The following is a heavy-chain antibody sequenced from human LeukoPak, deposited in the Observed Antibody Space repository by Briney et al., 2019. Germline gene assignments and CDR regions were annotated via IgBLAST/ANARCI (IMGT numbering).Heavy chain of an antibody. J-gene: IGHJ5*02. CDR3: ARGGALDFRSLKLGNWFDP. CDR2: INHSGST. V-gene: IGHV4-34*01. D-gene: IGHD3-3*01. CDR1: GGSFSGYY. Sequence: PSETLSLTCAVYGGSFSGYYWSWIRQPPGKGLEWIGEINHSGSTNYNPSLKSRVTISVDTSKNQFSLKLSSVTAADTAVYYCARGGALDFRSLKLGNWFDPWGQGTLVTVSS.